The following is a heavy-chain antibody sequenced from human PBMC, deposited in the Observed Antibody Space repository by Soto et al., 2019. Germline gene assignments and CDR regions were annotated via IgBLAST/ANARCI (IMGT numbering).Heavy chain of an antibody. CDR1: GGSISNYY. J-gene: IGHJ5*02. V-gene: IGHV4-59*08. Sequence: SETLSLTCSVSGGSISNYYWSWIGQPQGKGLEWIGYIYYSGSTKYNPSLKSRVTISIDTSKNQFSLQLSSVTAAVTAVYYCARRSGFGELGGFEPWGQGTLVTVS. CDR2: IYYSGST. CDR3: ARRSGFGELGGFEP. D-gene: IGHD3-10*01.